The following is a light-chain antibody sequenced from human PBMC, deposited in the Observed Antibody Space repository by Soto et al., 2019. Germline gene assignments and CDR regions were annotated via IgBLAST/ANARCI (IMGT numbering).Light chain of an antibody. CDR1: QSVSSN. CDR3: QQYNNWPQT. CDR2: GAS. V-gene: IGKV3-15*01. Sequence: EIVMTQSPATLSVSPGERATLSCRASQSVSSNLAWYQQKPGQAPSLLIYGASPRATGIPASFSGSGSGTEFTLTISSLQSEDFAVYYCQQYNNWPQTFGQGTKVEIK. J-gene: IGKJ1*01.